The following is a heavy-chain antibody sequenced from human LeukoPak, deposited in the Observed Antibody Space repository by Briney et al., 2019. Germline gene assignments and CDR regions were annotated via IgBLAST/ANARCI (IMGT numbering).Heavy chain of an antibody. V-gene: IGHV3-48*04. CDR1: GFTFSSYG. D-gene: IGHD5-12*01. CDR3: ARSGYEGTYGYYYGMDV. CDR2: ISSSGSTI. Sequence: PGGSLRLSCAASGFTFSSYGMHWVRQAPGKGLEWVSYISSSGSTIYYADSVKGRFTISRDNAKNSLYLQMNSLRAEDTAVYYCARSGYEGTYGYYYGMDVWGKGTTVTVSS. J-gene: IGHJ6*04.